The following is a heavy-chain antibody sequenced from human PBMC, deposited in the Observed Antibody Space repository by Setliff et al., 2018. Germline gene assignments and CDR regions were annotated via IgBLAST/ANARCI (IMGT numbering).Heavy chain of an antibody. CDR1: GFTLSDYA. J-gene: IGHJ1*01. D-gene: IGHD1-26*01. CDR2: VWYGGSNE. Sequence: GGSLRLSCAASGFTLSDYAMHWVRQAPGKGMEWVAVVWYGGSNEYYADSVKGRFTISRDNFKSTLYLQMNTLKAEDTAVYYCATGRRSGSYSSEYFQHWGQGTLVTVSS. V-gene: IGHV3-33*01. CDR3: ATGRRSGSYSSEYFQH.